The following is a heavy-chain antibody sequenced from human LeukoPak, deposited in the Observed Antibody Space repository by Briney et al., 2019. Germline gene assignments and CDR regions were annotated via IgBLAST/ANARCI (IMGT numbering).Heavy chain of an antibody. V-gene: IGHV1-18*01. Sequence: GASVKVSCKASGYTFTSYGISWVRQAPGQGLEWMGWISAYNGNTNYAQKLQGRVTMTTDTSTSTAYMELRSLRSDDTAVYYCARVHLEWLLSTRDYYYYSMDVWGQGTTVTVSS. J-gene: IGHJ6*02. D-gene: IGHD3-3*01. CDR3: ARVHLEWLLSTRDYYYYSMDV. CDR2: ISAYNGNT. CDR1: GYTFTSYG.